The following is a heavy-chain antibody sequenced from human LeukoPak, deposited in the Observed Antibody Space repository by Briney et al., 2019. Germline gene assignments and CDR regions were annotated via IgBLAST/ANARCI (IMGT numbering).Heavy chain of an antibody. Sequence: ASVKVSCKASGYTFTGYYMHWVRQAPGQGLEWMGWINPNSGGTNYAQKFQGRVTMTRDTSISTAYIELSRLRSDDTAVYYCARDRDYGSGSTYYYYYMDVWGKGTTVTVSS. J-gene: IGHJ6*03. D-gene: IGHD3-10*01. CDR2: INPNSGGT. CDR1: GYTFTGYY. CDR3: ARDRDYGSGSTYYYYYMDV. V-gene: IGHV1-2*02.